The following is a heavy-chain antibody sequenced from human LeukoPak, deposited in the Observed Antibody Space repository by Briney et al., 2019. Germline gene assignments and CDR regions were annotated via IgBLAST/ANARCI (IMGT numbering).Heavy chain of an antibody. CDR2: INPNSGGT. J-gene: IGHJ4*02. CDR3: ARDGGLLWFGNIDY. Sequence: ASVTVSCKASGYTFTGYYMHWLRPAPGQGLEWMGWINPNSGGTNYAQKFQGRVTMTRDTSISTAYMELSRLRSDDTAVYYCARDGGLLWFGNIDYWGQGTLVTVSS. V-gene: IGHV1-2*02. CDR1: GYTFTGYY. D-gene: IGHD3-10*01.